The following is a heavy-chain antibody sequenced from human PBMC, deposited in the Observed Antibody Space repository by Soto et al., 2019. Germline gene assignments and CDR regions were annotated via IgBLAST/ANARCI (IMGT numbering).Heavy chain of an antibody. CDR2: ISGSGGST. V-gene: IGHV3-23*01. J-gene: IGHJ6*02. CDR1: GFTFSSYA. D-gene: IGHD3-9*01. Sequence: GGSLRLSCAASGFTFSSYAMSWVRQAPGKGLEWVSAISGSGGSTYYADSVKGRFTISRDNSKNRLYLQMNSLRAEDTAVYYCAKFYVLRYFDWLFPATGSDGMDVWGQGTTVTVSS. CDR3: AKFYVLRYFDWLFPATGSDGMDV.